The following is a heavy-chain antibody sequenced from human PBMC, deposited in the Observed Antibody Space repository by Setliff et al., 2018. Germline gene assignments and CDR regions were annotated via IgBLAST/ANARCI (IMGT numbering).Heavy chain of an antibody. CDR2: IIPILGIA. J-gene: IGHJ4*02. Sequence: SVKVSCKASGGTFSSYAISWVRQAPGQGLEWMGGIIPILGIANYAQKFQGRVTITADRSTSTAYMELSSLRSEDTAVYYCARDRPNSGSYFSLDYWGQGTLVTVSS. CDR3: ARDRPNSGSYFSLDY. V-gene: IGHV1-69*10. CDR1: GGTFSSYA. D-gene: IGHD1-26*01.